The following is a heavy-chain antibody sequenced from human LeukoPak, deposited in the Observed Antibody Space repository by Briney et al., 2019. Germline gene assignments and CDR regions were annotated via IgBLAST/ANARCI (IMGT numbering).Heavy chain of an antibody. J-gene: IGHJ4*02. CDR3: AAVVRSGSPFDY. D-gene: IGHD6-25*01. Sequence: GFSLRLSCAASGFSFSSYWVLWVRQAPPKELMWVSRINGDGSSTSYADSVKGRFTISRDNAKNTLYLQMTSLRVEDTAVYYCAAVVRSGSPFDYWGQGTLVTVSS. CDR2: INGDGSST. V-gene: IGHV3-74*01. CDR1: GFSFSSYW.